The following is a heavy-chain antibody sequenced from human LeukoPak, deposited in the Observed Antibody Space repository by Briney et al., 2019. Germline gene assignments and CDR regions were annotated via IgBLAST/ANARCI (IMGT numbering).Heavy chain of an antibody. CDR3: AKDSTDAVITYFDY. J-gene: IGHJ4*02. D-gene: IGHD3-16*02. CDR1: GFTFDDYA. CDR2: ISWNSGSI. V-gene: IGHV3-9*01. Sequence: GGSLRLSCAASGFTFDDYAMHWVRQAPGKGLEGVSGISWNSGSIGYADSMKGRFTISKDNAKNSLYLQMNSLRAADTALYYSAKDSTDAVITYFDYWGQGTLVTVSS.